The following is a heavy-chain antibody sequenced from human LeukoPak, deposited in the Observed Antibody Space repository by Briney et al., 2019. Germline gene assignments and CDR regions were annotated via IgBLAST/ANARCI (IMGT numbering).Heavy chain of an antibody. V-gene: IGHV3-21*01. CDR1: GFTFSSYS. Sequence: GGSLRLSCEGSGFTFSSYSMIWVRQAPGKGLEWVSSIRGDSTETRHADSLMGRFTISRDNAKKSLYLQMSSLRAEDTAVYYCARGHFGVVLDYWGQGTLVTVSS. CDR2: IRGDSTET. CDR3: ARGHFGVVLDY. J-gene: IGHJ4*02. D-gene: IGHD3-3*01.